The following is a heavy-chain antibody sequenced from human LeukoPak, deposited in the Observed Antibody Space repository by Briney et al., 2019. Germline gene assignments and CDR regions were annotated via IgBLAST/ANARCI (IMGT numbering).Heavy chain of an antibody. J-gene: IGHJ6*02. V-gene: IGHV3-74*01. CDR1: GFTFSSYS. CDR2: IFVDGSST. D-gene: IGHD1-14*01. Sequence: GGSLRLSCVASGFTFSSYSMHWVRQAPGKGLVRVSRIFVDGSSTSYADSVKGRFTISRDNTKNTLYLQMSSLRDDDTAVYYCARAGASYAMDVWGQGTTVTVS. CDR3: ARAGASYAMDV.